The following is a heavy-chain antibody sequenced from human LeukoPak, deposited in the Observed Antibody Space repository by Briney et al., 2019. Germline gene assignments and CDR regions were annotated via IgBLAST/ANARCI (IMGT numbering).Heavy chain of an antibody. Sequence: GASVKVSCKVSGYTLTELSTHWVRQAPGKGLEWMGGFDPEDGETIYAQKFQGRVTMTEDTSTDTAYMELSSLRSEDTAVYYCATGPQLWRQDGWFDPWGQGTLVTVSS. J-gene: IGHJ5*02. CDR1: GYTLTELS. CDR2: FDPEDGET. V-gene: IGHV1-24*01. CDR3: ATGPQLWRQDGWFDP. D-gene: IGHD5-24*01.